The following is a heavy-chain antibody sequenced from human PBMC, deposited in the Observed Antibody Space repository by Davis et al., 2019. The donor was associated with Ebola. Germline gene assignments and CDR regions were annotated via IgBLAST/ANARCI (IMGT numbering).Heavy chain of an antibody. CDR1: GFTFDDYA. V-gene: IGHV3-9*01. CDR3: ARTMNWNRGRGWFDP. J-gene: IGHJ5*02. D-gene: IGHD1/OR15-1a*01. CDR2: ISWNSGSI. Sequence: SLKISCAASGFTFDDYAMHWVRQAPGKGLEWVSGISWNSGSIGYADSVKGRFTISRDNAKNSLYLQMNSLRAEDTAVYYCARTMNWNRGRGWFDPWGQGTLVTVSS.